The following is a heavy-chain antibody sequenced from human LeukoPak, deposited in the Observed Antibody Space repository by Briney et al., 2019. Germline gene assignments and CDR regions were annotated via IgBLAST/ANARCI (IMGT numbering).Heavy chain of an antibody. V-gene: IGHV1-2*02. D-gene: IGHD6-13*01. CDR1: GYTFTGYY. CDR3: ARAPSLVFQDSSWYIY. CDR2: INPNSGGT. Sequence: ASVKVSCKASGYTFTGYYMHWVRQAPGQGLEWMGWINPNSGGTNYAQKFQGRVTMTRDTSISTAYMELSRLRSDDTAVYYYARAPSLVFQDSSWYIYWGQGTLVTVSS. J-gene: IGHJ4*02.